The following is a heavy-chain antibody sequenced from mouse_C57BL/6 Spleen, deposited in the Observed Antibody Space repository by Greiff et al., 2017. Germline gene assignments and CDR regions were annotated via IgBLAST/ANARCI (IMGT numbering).Heavy chain of an antibody. V-gene: IGHV1-18*01. Sequence: EVQLQQSGPELVKPGASVKIPCKASGYTFTDYNMDWVKQSHGKSLEWIGDINPNNGGTNYNQKFKGKATLTVDKSSSTAYMELRSLTSEDTAVYYCARRVYYYDSSYVPFAYWGQGTLVTVSA. CDR2: INPNNGGT. D-gene: IGHD1-1*01. J-gene: IGHJ3*01. CDR3: ARRVYYYDSSYVPFAY. CDR1: GYTFTDYN.